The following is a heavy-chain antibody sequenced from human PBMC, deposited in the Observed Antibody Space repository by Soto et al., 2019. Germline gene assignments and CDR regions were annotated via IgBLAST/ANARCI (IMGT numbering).Heavy chain of an antibody. J-gene: IGHJ6*02. CDR1: GYTFTGYY. CDR3: ARSSGSYTGMDV. V-gene: IGHV1-2*04. D-gene: IGHD1-26*01. Sequence: QVQLVQSGAEVKKPGASVKVSCKASGYTFTGYYMHWVRQAPGQGLEWMGWINPNSGGTNYAQKFQGWVTMTRDTSISTASMELSRLTSDDTAVYYSARSSGSYTGMDVWGQGTTVTVSS. CDR2: INPNSGGT.